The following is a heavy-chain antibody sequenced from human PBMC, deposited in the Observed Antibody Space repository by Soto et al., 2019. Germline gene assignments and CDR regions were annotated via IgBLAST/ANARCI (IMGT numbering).Heavy chain of an antibody. CDR3: ARSGSDYGDPDDAFDI. J-gene: IGHJ3*02. CDR1: GYSFTSYW. Sequence: PGESLKISCKASGYSFTSYWIGWVRQMPGKGLEWMGIIYPGDSDTRYSPSFQGQVTISADKSISTAYLQWSSLKASDTAMYYCARSGSDYGDPDDAFDIWGQGTMVTVSS. CDR2: IYPGDSDT. V-gene: IGHV5-51*01. D-gene: IGHD4-17*01.